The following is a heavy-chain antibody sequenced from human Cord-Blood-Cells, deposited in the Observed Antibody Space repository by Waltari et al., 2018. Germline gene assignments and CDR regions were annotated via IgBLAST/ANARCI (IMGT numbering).Heavy chain of an antibody. CDR1: GYTLTELS. J-gene: IGHJ6*02. Sequence: QVQLVQPGAEVKKPGASVKVSRKVSGYTLTELSMHCVLSSPGKGLEWMGGFDPEDGETIYAQKFQGRVTMTEDTSTDTAYMELSSLRSEDTAVYYCATDRGGSSWYYYGMDVWGQGTTVTVSS. D-gene: IGHD6-13*01. CDR2: FDPEDGET. V-gene: IGHV1-24*01. CDR3: ATDRGGSSWYYYGMDV.